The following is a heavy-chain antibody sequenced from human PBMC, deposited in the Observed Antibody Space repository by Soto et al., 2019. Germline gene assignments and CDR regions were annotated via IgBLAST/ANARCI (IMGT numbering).Heavy chain of an antibody. D-gene: IGHD3-22*01. CDR1: GYTFTSYG. Sequence: QVQLVQSGAEVKKPGASVKVSCKASGYTFTSYGISWVRQAPGQGLEWMGWISAYNGNTNYAQKLQGRVTMTTDTYKRTAYMELRSLRSDDTAVNYCARDYYDSSGYDFNWFDPWGQGTLVTVSS. J-gene: IGHJ5*02. V-gene: IGHV1-18*01. CDR3: ARDYYDSSGYDFNWFDP. CDR2: ISAYNGNT.